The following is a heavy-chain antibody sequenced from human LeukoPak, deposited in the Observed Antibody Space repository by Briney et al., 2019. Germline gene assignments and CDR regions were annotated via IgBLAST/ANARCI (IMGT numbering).Heavy chain of an antibody. J-gene: IGHJ5*02. V-gene: IGHV7-4-1*02. D-gene: IGHD3-10*01. CDR1: GYTFTSYA. CDR2: INTNTGNP. CDR3: ASTMVRVYRRNDNWFDP. Sequence: ASVKVSCKASGYTFTSYAMKWVRQAPGQGLEWMGWINTNTGNPTYAQGFTGRFVFSLDTSVSTAYLQISSLKAEDTAVYYCASTMVRVYRRNDNWFDPWGQGTLVTVSS.